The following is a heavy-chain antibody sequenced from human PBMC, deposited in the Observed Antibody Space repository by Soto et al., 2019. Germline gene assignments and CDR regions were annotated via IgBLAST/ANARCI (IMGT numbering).Heavy chain of an antibody. CDR2: INAGNGNT. D-gene: IGHD2-2*01. CDR3: ARSGWVVVPAAPYYYYMDV. J-gene: IGHJ6*03. CDR1: GYTFTSYA. V-gene: IGHV1-3*01. Sequence: ASVKVSCKASGYTFTSYAMHWVRQAPGQRLEWMGWINAGNGNTKYSQKFQGRVTITRDTSASTAYMELSSLRSEDTAVYYCARSGWVVVPAAPYYYYMDVWGKGTKVTVSS.